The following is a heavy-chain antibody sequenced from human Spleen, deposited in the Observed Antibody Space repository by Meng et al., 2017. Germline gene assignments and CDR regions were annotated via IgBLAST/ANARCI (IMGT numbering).Heavy chain of an antibody. CDR3: AREHKRYSSGWYEVDY. CDR2: ISYDGSNK. D-gene: IGHD6-19*01. CDR1: GFTFSSSE. Sequence: GGSLRLSCAASGFTFSSSEMNWVRQAPGKGLEWVAVISYDGSNKYYADSVKGRFTISRDNSKNTLYLQMNSLRAEDTAVYYCAREHKRYSSGWYEVDYWGQGTLVTVSS. J-gene: IGHJ4*02. V-gene: IGHV3-30*04.